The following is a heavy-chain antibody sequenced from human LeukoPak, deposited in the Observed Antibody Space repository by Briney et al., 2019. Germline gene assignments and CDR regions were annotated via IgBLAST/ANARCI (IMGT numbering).Heavy chain of an antibody. V-gene: IGHV3-48*02. CDR1: GFTFSSYA. CDR3: SRRFDC. Sequence: GGSLRLSCAASGFTFSSYAMTWVRQAPGKGLEWVSYIDGSGDTIYYADSVKGRFTISRDNAKNSLDLQMNSLRDEDTAVYYCSRRFDCWGQGTLVTVSS. CDR2: IDGSGDTI. J-gene: IGHJ4*02.